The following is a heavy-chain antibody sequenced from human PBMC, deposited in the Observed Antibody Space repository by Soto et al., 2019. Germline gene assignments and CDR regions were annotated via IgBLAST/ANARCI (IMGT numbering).Heavy chain of an antibody. J-gene: IGHJ6*03. Sequence: EVQLVESGGGLVKPGGSLRLSCAASGFTFSSYSMNWVRQAPGKGLEWVSSISSSSSYIYYADSVKGRFTISRDNAKNSLYLQMNSLRAEDTAVYYCATQSSVDYYYYYMDVWGKGTTVTVSS. V-gene: IGHV3-21*01. CDR3: ATQSSVDYYYYYMDV. D-gene: IGHD6-19*01. CDR1: GFTFSSYS. CDR2: ISSSSSYI.